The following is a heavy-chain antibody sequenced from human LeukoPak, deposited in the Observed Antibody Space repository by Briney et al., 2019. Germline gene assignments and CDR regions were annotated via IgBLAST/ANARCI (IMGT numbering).Heavy chain of an antibody. D-gene: IGHD3-10*01. CDR3: AKQEGSMVRGVYYYYGMDV. J-gene: IGHJ6*02. V-gene: IGHV3-9*01. CDR2: ISWNSGSI. Sequence: LRLSCAASGFTFDDYAMHWVRQAPGKGLEWVSGISWNSGSIGHADSVKGRFTISRDNAKNSLYLQMNSLRAEDTALYYCAKQEGSMVRGVYYYYGMDVWGQGTTVTVSS. CDR1: GFTFDDYA.